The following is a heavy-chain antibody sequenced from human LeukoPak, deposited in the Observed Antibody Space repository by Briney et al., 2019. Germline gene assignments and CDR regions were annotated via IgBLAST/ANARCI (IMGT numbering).Heavy chain of an antibody. Sequence: GGSLRLSCAASGFTFTNYAMSWVRQAPGKGLEWVSSISGSGGSTYYADSVKGRFTISRDNSKNTLYLQMNSLRAEDTAVYYCAKTGGSGSYYIDYWGQGTLVTVSS. V-gene: IGHV3-23*01. J-gene: IGHJ4*02. CDR2: ISGSGGST. D-gene: IGHD1-26*01. CDR3: AKTGGSGSYYIDY. CDR1: GFTFTNYA.